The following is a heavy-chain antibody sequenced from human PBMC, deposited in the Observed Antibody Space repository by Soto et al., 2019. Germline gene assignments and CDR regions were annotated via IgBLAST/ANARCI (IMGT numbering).Heavy chain of an antibody. V-gene: IGHV4-34*01. CDR3: AGERRQVITFGGVIGSAAFHI. J-gene: IGHJ3*02. CDR2: INHSGST. D-gene: IGHD3-16*02. Sequence: QVQLQQWGAGLLKPSETLSLTCAVYGGSFSGYYWSWIRQPPGKGLEWIGEINHSGSTNYNPSLKRRVTISVDTSKNQFSLKLSSVTAADTAVYYCAGERRQVITFGGVIGSAAFHIWGQGTMVTVSS. CDR1: GGSFSGYY.